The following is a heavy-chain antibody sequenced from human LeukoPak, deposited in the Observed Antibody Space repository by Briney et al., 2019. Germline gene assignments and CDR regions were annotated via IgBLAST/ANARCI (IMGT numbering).Heavy chain of an antibody. CDR1: GYTFTNYG. V-gene: IGHV1-18*01. CDR2: ISAYNGNT. D-gene: IGHD6-13*01. Sequence: ASVKVSCKASGYTFTNYGISWVRQAPGQGLECMGWISAYNGNTNYAQRFQGRVTMTRDMSTSTVYMELSSLRSEDTAVYYCARDRGAGQAGTPYYYYYYMDVWGKGTTVTVSS. J-gene: IGHJ6*03. CDR3: ARDRGAGQAGTPYYYYYYMDV.